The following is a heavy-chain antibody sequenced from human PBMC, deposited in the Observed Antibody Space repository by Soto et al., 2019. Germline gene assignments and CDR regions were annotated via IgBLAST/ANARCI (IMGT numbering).Heavy chain of an antibody. D-gene: IGHD3-16*01. CDR3: AHKGGGDRILDY. J-gene: IGHJ4*02. Sequence: SGPTLVNPTQTLTLTCTFSGFSLSTRGVGVGWIRQPPGKALEWPALIYWDDDKRYSPSLKSRLTITKDTSKNQVVLTMTNMDPVDTATYYCAHKGGGDRILDYWGQGTLVTVSS. V-gene: IGHV2-5*02. CDR2: IYWDDDK. CDR1: GFSLSTRGVG.